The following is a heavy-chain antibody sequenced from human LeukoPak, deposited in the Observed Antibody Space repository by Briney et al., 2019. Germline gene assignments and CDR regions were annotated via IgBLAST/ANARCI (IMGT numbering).Heavy chain of an antibody. V-gene: IGHV3-21*01. CDR3: ARGYSRDGYLYYFDY. Sequence: PGGSLRLSCAASEFTFSSYSMNWVRQAPGKGLEWVSSISSSSSYIYYADSVKGRFTISRDNAKNSLYLQMNSLRAEDTAVYYCARGYSRDGYLYYFDYWGQGTLVTVSS. D-gene: IGHD5-24*01. CDR2: ISSSSSYI. CDR1: EFTFSSYS. J-gene: IGHJ4*02.